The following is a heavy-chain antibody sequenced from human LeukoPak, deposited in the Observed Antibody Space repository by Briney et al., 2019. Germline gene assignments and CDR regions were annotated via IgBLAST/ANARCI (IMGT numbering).Heavy chain of an antibody. D-gene: IGHD6-6*01. CDR3: ASYRYGSSFAFDI. V-gene: IGHV3-66*01. CDR1: GFTVSTNY. J-gene: IGHJ3*02. Sequence: GGSLRLSCGASGFTVSTNYMSWVRQAPGKGLEWVSIIYSGGSTYYADSVKGRFTISRDNSKNTLYLQMNSLRAEDTAVYYCASYRYGSSFAFDIWGQGAMVTVSS. CDR2: IYSGGST.